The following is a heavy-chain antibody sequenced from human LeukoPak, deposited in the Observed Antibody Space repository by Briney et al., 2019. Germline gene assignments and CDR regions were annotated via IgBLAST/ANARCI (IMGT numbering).Heavy chain of an antibody. CDR1: GFTVSSNY. CDR2: ISGSGGST. J-gene: IGHJ4*02. D-gene: IGHD3-10*01. V-gene: IGHV3-23*01. CDR3: AKDVESVWFGDY. Sequence: PGGSLRLSCAASGFTVSSNYMSWVRQAPGKGLEWVSAISGSGGSTYYADSVKGRFTIPRDNSKNTLYLQMNSLRAEDTAVYYCAKDVESVWFGDYWGQGTLVTVSS.